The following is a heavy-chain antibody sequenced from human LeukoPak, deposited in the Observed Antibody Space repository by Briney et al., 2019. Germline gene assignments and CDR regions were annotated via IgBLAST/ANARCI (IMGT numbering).Heavy chain of an antibody. J-gene: IGHJ4*02. CDR3: ARGDSVVTAAY. CDR2: ISGSSSYR. CDR1: GFTFSSYS. V-gene: IGHV3-21*01. D-gene: IGHD2-21*02. Sequence: GGSLRLSCAASGFTFSSYSMNWVRQAPGKGLEWVSSISGSSSYRYHADSVKGRFTISRDNAKNSLYLQMNSLRAEDTAVYYCARGDSVVTAAYWGQGTLVTVSS.